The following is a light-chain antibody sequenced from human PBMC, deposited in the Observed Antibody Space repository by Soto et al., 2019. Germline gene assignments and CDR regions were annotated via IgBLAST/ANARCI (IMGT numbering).Light chain of an antibody. CDR2: GAS. Sequence: ETVLTQSPGTLSLSPGEKGTLSCRASRSVSINYLAWYHQKPGQAPRLLIYGASTRATGIPDRFSGSGSGTDFTLTISRLEPEDFAVHYCQQFGRSPPSWTFGQGTKVEIK. J-gene: IGKJ1*01. CDR3: QQFGRSPPSWT. CDR1: RSVSINY. V-gene: IGKV3-20*01.